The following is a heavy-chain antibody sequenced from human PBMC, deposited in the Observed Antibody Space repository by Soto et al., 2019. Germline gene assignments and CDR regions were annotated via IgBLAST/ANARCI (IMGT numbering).Heavy chain of an antibody. CDR2: IYPADSDT. Sequence: GESLKISCEGFGYSFATYWIGWVRQMPVKGLEWMGIIYPADSDTRYSPSFQGQVTISADKSINTAYLQWSSLKASDTAIYYCGRQYADTCMGGYYSPGLDVWGQGTTV. CDR3: GRQYADTCMGGYYSPGLDV. J-gene: IGHJ6*02. D-gene: IGHD5-18*01. V-gene: IGHV5-51*01. CDR1: GYSFATYW.